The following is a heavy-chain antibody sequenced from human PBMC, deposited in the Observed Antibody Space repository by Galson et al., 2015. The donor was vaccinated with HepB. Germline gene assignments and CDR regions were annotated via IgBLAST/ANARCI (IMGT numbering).Heavy chain of an antibody. V-gene: IGHV5-51*01. Sequence: QSGAEVKKPGESLKISCTGSGYSFTSYWIGWVRQMPGKGLEWMGIIYPGDSDTRYSPSFQGQVTISADKSISTAYLQWSSLKASDTAMYYCARQLGQWLGDSYFDYWGQGTLVTVSS. CDR1: GYSFTSYW. J-gene: IGHJ4*02. CDR3: ARQLGQWLGDSYFDY. CDR2: IYPGDSDT. D-gene: IGHD6-19*01.